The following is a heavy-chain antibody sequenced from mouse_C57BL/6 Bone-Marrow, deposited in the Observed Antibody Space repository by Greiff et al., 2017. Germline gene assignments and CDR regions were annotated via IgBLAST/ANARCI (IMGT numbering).Heavy chain of an antibody. Sequence: QVQLKQPGAELVMPGASVKLSCKASGYTFTSYWMHWVKQRPGQGLEWIGEIDPSDSYTNYNQKFKGKSTLTVDKSSSTAYMQLSSLTSEDSAVYYCARERSPYAMDYWGQGTSVTVSS. CDR1: GYTFTSYW. CDR2: IDPSDSYT. J-gene: IGHJ4*01. V-gene: IGHV1-69*01. CDR3: ARERSPYAMDY.